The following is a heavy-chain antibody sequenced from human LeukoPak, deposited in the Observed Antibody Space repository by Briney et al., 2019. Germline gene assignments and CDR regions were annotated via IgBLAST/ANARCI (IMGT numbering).Heavy chain of an antibody. CDR3: ARDPAAGTLGEEPPIDY. V-gene: IGHV3-7*01. Sequence: PGRSLRLSCAASGFTFSSYWMSWVRQAPGKGLEWVANIKQDGSEKYYVDSVKGRFTISRDNAKNSLYLQMNSLRAEDTAVYYCARDPAAGTLGEEPPIDYWGQGTLVTVSS. D-gene: IGHD6-13*01. J-gene: IGHJ4*02. CDR2: IKQDGSEK. CDR1: GFTFSSYW.